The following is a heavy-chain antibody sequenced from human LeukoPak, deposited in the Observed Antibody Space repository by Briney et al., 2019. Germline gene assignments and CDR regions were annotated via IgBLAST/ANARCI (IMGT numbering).Heavy chain of an antibody. CDR3: ARAKPKNMARGLIMRRESRYYFDY. CDR2: ISGSGGST. V-gene: IGHV3-23*01. Sequence: GGSLRLSCAASGFTFSSYAMSWVRQAPGKGLEWVSAISGSGGSTYYADSVKGRFTISRDNSKSTLYIQMNSLRAEDTAVYYCARAKPKNMARGLIMRRESRYYFDYWGQGTLVTVSS. J-gene: IGHJ4*02. CDR1: GFTFSSYA. D-gene: IGHD3-10*01.